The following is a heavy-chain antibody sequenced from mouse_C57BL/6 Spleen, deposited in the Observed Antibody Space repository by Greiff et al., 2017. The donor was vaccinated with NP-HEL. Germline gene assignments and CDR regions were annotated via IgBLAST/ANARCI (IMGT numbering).Heavy chain of an antibody. Sequence: VQLQQPGAELVRPGASVKLSCTASGFNIKDDYMHWVKQRPEQGLAWIGWIDPENGDTEYASQFQGKATITADTSSNTAYLQLSSLTSEDTAVYYCTTLYYYGSSSAWFAYWGQGTLVTVSA. V-gene: IGHV14-4*01. CDR2: IDPENGDT. D-gene: IGHD1-1*01. CDR1: GFNIKDDY. CDR3: TTLYYYGSSSAWFAY. J-gene: IGHJ3*01.